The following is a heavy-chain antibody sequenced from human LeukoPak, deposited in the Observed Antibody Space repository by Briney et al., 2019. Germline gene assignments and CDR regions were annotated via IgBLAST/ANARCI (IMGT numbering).Heavy chain of an antibody. CDR3: AKIPLVGATTSLDC. V-gene: IGHV3-23*01. CDR1: GFTFSSYA. CDR2: ISGSGGTT. D-gene: IGHD1-26*01. J-gene: IGHJ4*02. Sequence: GGSLRLSCAASGFTFSSYAMSWVRQAPGKGLEWVSGISGSGGTTYYADSVKGRFTISRDNSKNTLHLQMNSLRAEDTAVYYCAKIPLVGATTSLDCWGQGTLVTVSS.